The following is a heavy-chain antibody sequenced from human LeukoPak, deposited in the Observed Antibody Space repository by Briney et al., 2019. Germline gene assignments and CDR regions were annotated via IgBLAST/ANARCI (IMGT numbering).Heavy chain of an antibody. D-gene: IGHD6-6*01. CDR2: IYHSGSP. V-gene: IGHV4-38-2*02. CDR3: ARDASGWFDP. J-gene: IGHJ5*02. Sequence: PSETLSLTCAVSGYSISSGYYWGWIRQPPGKGLEWIGSIYHSGSPYYNPSLKSRVTISVDTSKNQFSLKLSSVTAADTAVYYCARDASGWFDPWGQGTLVTVSS. CDR1: GYSISSGYY.